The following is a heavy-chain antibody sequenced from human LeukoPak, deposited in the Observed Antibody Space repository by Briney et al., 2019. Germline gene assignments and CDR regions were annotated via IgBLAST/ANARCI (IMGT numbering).Heavy chain of an antibody. D-gene: IGHD5-18*01. CDR3: ARWVGGYSYGYDY. CDR2: IYCSGST. Sequence: KSSETLSLTCAVYGGSFSGYYWSWIRQPPGKGLECIGYIYCSGSTYYNPSLKSRVTISVDTSKNQFSLKLTSVTAADTAVYYCARWVGGYSYGYDYWGQGTLVTVSS. V-gene: IGHV4-30-4*08. CDR1: GGSFSGYY. J-gene: IGHJ4*02.